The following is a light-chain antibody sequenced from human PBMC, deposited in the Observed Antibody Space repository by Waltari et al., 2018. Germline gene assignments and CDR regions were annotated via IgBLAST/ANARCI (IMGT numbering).Light chain of an antibody. J-gene: IGKJ4*01. CDR3: QQVYRYPHT. V-gene: IGKV1-9*01. CDR1: QDFTHY. Sequence: DFQLTQSPSFISASLGDRVTITRRASQDFTHYLAWYQQKPRKAPNLLIYAASTLQSGAPSRFSGSGSGAEFTLTIRSLQPEDFATYHCQQVYRYPHTFGGGTKVEIK. CDR2: AAS.